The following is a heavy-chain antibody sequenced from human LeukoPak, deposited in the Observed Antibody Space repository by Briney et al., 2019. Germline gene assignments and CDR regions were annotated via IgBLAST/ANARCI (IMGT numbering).Heavy chain of an antibody. Sequence: PGGSLRLSCAASGFTFSSYSMNWVRQAPGKGLEWVSSISSSSSYIYYAGSVKGRFTISRDNAKNSLYLQMNSLRAEDTAVYYCARDDPYCGGDCEERAFDIWGQGTMVTVSS. D-gene: IGHD2-21*02. CDR1: GFTFSSYS. CDR3: ARDDPYCGGDCEERAFDI. J-gene: IGHJ3*02. CDR2: ISSSSSYI. V-gene: IGHV3-21*01.